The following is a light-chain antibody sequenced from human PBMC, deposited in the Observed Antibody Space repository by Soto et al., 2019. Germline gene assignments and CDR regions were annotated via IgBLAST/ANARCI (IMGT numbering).Light chain of an antibody. V-gene: IGKV3-20*01. CDR3: QLYGSAPRNT. CDR1: QTISNTY. CDR2: GAS. Sequence: EIVLTQSPGTLSLSSGERATLSCRASQTISNTYLAWYQHKPGQAPRLLIYGASIRAAGIPDRFSGSGSGTDFTLTISRLEPADVAVYYCQLYGSAPRNTFGQGTRLEMK. J-gene: IGKJ5*01.